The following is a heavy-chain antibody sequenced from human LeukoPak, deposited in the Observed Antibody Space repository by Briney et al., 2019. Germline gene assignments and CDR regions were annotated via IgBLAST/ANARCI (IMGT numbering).Heavy chain of an antibody. Sequence: SQTLSLTCTVSGGSISSGSYYWGWIRQPPGKGLEWIGSIYHSGSTYYNPSLKSRVTISVDTSKNQFSLKLSSVTAADTAVYYCARHFTIFGVAFDYWGQGTLVTVSS. D-gene: IGHD3-3*01. CDR1: GGSISSGSYY. V-gene: IGHV4-39*01. CDR2: IYHSGST. CDR3: ARHFTIFGVAFDY. J-gene: IGHJ4*02.